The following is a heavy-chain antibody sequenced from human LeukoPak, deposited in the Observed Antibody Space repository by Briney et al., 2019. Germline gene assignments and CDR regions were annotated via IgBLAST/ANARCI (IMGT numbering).Heavy chain of an antibody. J-gene: IGHJ4*02. D-gene: IGHD3-3*02. V-gene: IGHV3-33*03. CDR2: IWYDGNNK. Sequence: SGGPLRLPCAASGFSFSSYAMPGVRQAPGKGLDGVAVIWYDGNNKYYSEPVKGRFTIARDNSEHTLYLQINSLRADDTAVYYCGKDQEVFSSSVVTHWGQGTLVTVSS. CDR1: GFSFSSYA. CDR3: GKDQEVFSSSVVTH.